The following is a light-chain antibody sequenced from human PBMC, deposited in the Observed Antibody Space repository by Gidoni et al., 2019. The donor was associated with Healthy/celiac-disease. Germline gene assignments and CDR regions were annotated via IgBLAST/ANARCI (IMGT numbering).Light chain of an antibody. CDR3: QQLNSYPPT. CDR1: QGISRY. V-gene: IGKV1-9*01. Sequence: IQLTQSPSSPSASVGERVTTTCRASQGISRYLAWYQQKPGKDPTLLLYAASTLQSGVPSRFSGSGSGTDFTLTISSLQPEDFATYYCQQLNSYPPTFXQXTKVXIK. CDR2: AAS. J-gene: IGKJ1*01.